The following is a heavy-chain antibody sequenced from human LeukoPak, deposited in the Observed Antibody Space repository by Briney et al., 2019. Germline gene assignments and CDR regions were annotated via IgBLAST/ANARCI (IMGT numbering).Heavy chain of an antibody. CDR1: GFTFRDYS. V-gene: IGHV3-23*01. D-gene: IGHD6-19*01. J-gene: IGHJ4*02. CDR2: ISIPTFT. CDR3: VKERDRGVAVADDFDL. Sequence: GGSLRLSCAASGFTFRDYSMAWVRQVPGGGLEWVSAISIPTFTLYADPVKCRFIISRDNSKNTLYLQMDNLRAEDTAVYYCVKERDRGVAVADDFDLWGQGPLVTVSS.